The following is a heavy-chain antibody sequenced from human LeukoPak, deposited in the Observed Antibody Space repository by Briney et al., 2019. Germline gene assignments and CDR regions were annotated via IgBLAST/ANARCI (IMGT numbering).Heavy chain of an antibody. Sequence: PSETLSLTCAVYGGSFSAYSWNWIRQAPGKGLEWIGEINHGGSTGYKPTLKSRVTISVDTSKSQFSLKLSSVTAADTAVYYCAARRGIAPRPLGSWGQGTLVIVSS. CDR2: INHGGST. V-gene: IGHV4-34*01. CDR3: AARRGIAPRPLGS. D-gene: IGHD6-6*01. J-gene: IGHJ5*02. CDR1: GGSFSAYS.